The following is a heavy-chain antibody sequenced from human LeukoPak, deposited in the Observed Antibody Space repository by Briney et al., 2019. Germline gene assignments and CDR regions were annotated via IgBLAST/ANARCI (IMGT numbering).Heavy chain of an antibody. CDR1: GGSINSGGYY. CDR3: ARQTTVTSRGAFDI. Sequence: PSETLSLTCTVSGGSINSGGYYWTWIRQHPGKGLEWIGNIYYSGSTYFNPSLKTRITISIDTSKNQFSLKLSSVTAADTAVYYCARQTTVTSRGAFDIWGQGTMVTVSS. V-gene: IGHV4-31*03. CDR2: IYYSGST. J-gene: IGHJ3*02. D-gene: IGHD4-17*01.